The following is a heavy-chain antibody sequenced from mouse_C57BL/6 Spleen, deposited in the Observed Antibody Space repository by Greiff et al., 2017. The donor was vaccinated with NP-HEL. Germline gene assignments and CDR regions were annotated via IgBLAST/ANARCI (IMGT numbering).Heavy chain of an antibody. CDR3: ARGYCDY. Sequence: QVQLKQPGAELVKPGASVKLSCKASGYTFTSYWMQWVKQRPGQGLEWIGEIDPSDSYTNYNQKFKGKATLTVDTSSSTAYMQLSSLTSEDSAVYYCARGYCDYWGQGTTLTVSS. D-gene: IGHD2-3*01. CDR2: IDPSDSYT. CDR1: GYTFTSYW. J-gene: IGHJ2*01. V-gene: IGHV1-50*01.